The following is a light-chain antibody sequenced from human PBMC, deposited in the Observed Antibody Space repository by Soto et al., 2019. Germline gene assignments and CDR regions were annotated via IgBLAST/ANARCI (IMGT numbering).Light chain of an antibody. J-gene: IGKJ1*01. CDR1: QSVSSSY. Sequence: EIVLTQSPGTLSLSPLERATLSCSSSQSVSSSYLAWYQQKPGQAPRLLIYGASSRATGIPDRFSGSGSGTDFTLTISRLEPEDFAVYYCQQYGSSPWTFGQGTKVDI. CDR2: GAS. V-gene: IGKV3-20*01. CDR3: QQYGSSPWT.